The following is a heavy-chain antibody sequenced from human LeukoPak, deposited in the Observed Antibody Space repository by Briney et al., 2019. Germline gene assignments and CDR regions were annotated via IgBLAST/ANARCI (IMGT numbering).Heavy chain of an antibody. V-gene: IGHV1-3*01. J-gene: IGHJ4*02. CDR2: INVVNDNT. CDR3: ARAPLTTYPW. D-gene: IGHD2/OR15-2a*01. CDR1: GYTFTSYA. Sequence: ASVKVSCKASGYTFTSYAMHWVRQAPGQRLEWMGWINVVNDNTKLSQKFQGRVTITSDTSASTAYMEMSSLRFDDTAVYYCARAPLTTYPWWGQGTLVTVSS.